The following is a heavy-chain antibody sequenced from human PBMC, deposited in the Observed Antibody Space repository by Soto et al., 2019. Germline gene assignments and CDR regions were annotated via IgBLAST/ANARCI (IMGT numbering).Heavy chain of an antibody. V-gene: IGHV4-34*01. J-gene: IGHJ4*02. Sequence: SETLSLTCAVYGGSFSGYYWSWIRQPPGKGLEWIGEINHSGSTNYNPSLKSRVTISVDTSKNQFSLKLSSVTAADTAVYYCARYRGYYDSSGYSILYYFDYWGQGTLVTVSS. D-gene: IGHD3-22*01. CDR2: INHSGST. CDR1: GGSFSGYY. CDR3: ARYRGYYDSSGYSILYYFDY.